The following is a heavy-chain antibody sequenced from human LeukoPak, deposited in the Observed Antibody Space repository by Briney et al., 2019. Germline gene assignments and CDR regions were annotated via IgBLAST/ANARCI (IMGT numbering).Heavy chain of an antibody. CDR3: ARALPGDYYDSSGYSYYFDY. J-gene: IGHJ4*02. Sequence: ASVKVSCKASGGTFSSYAISWVRQAPGQGLEWMGGIIPIFGTANYAQKFQGRVTITADESTSTAYMELSSLRSEDTAVYYCARALPGDYYDSSGYSYYFDYWGQGTLVTVSS. V-gene: IGHV1-69*13. D-gene: IGHD3-22*01. CDR1: GGTFSSYA. CDR2: IIPIFGTA.